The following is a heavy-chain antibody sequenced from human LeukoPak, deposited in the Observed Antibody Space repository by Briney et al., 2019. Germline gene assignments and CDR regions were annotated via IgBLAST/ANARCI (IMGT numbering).Heavy chain of an antibody. V-gene: IGHV4-38-2*02. D-gene: IGHD3-3*01. CDR3: ARVSMEGVLRFLEGPVAYFDY. CDR2: IYHSGST. CDR1: GYSISSGYY. Sequence: SETLSLTCTVSGYSISSGYYWGWIRQPPGKGLEWIGSIYHSGSTYYNPSLKSRVTISVDTSKNQFSLKLSSVTAADTAVYYCARVSMEGVLRFLEGPVAYFDYWGQGTLVTVSS. J-gene: IGHJ4*02.